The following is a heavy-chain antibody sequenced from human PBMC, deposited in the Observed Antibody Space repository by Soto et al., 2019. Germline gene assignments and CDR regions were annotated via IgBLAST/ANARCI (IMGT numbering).Heavy chain of an antibody. D-gene: IGHD2-21*02. CDR3: AKIRMVTAMIQMAV. V-gene: IGHV3-30*18. J-gene: IGHJ6*02. CDR2: ISFDGSNT. CDR1: GFTFSDYA. Sequence: GWSLRLSCATSGFTFSDYAMHWVRQAPGQGLEWVAAISFDGSNTYYADSLTGRFTISRDPSKNTLYLDMNSLRPEDRAVYYCAKIRMVTAMIQMAVWGQCPSLTVSS.